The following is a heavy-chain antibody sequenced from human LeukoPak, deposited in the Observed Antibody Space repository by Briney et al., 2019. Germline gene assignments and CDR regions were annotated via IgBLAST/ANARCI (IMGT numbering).Heavy chain of an antibody. J-gene: IGHJ4*02. Sequence: PSETLSLTCAVYGGSFSGYYWSWIRQPPGKGLEWIGSIYYSGSTYYNPSLKSRVTISVDTSKNQFSLKLSSVTAADTAVYYCATLRRDGYNYPRFDYWGQGTLVTVSS. CDR1: GGSFSGYY. V-gene: IGHV4-34*01. CDR3: ATLRRDGYNYPRFDY. D-gene: IGHD5-24*01. CDR2: IYYSGST.